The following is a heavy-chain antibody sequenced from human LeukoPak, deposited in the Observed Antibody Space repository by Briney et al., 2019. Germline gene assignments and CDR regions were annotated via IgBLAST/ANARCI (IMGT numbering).Heavy chain of an antibody. CDR2: TSTTSDYI. CDR3: ARGGIYSQGFDY. D-gene: IGHD6-13*01. Sequence: PGGSLRLSCAASGFTFSSYSMNWVRQAPGKGLEWVSSTSTTSDYIYYADSLKGRLTISRDNAKNSLYLQMNSLRAEDTAVYYCARGGIYSQGFDYWGQGTLVTVSS. J-gene: IGHJ4*02. V-gene: IGHV3-21*01. CDR1: GFTFSSYS.